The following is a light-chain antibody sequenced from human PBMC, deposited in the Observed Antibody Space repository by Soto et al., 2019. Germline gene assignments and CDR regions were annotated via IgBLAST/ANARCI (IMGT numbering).Light chain of an antibody. CDR2: NTD. CDR3: VLYMGRGIWV. J-gene: IGLJ3*02. V-gene: IGLV8-61*01. Sequence: QAVVTQEPSFSVSPGGTVTLTCGLSSGSVSTNYYPGWYQQTPGQAPRTLIYNTDTRPSGVPDRFSGSIVGNKAALTITGAQADDESDYYCVLYMGRGIWVFGGGTKLTVL. CDR1: SGSVSTNYY.